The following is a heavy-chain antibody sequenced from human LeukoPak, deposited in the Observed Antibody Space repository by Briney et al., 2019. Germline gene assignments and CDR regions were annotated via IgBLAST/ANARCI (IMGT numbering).Heavy chain of an antibody. CDR2: ISSSSSYI. J-gene: IGHJ4*02. V-gene: IGHV3-21*01. CDR1: GFTFSRYW. Sequence: PGGSLRLSCAASGFTFSRYWMSWVRQAPGKGLEWVSSISSSSSYIYYADSVKGRFTISRDNAENSLYLQMNSLRAEDTAVYYCARLRNDYGDYVLDYWGQGTLVTVSS. CDR3: ARLRNDYGDYVLDY. D-gene: IGHD4-17*01.